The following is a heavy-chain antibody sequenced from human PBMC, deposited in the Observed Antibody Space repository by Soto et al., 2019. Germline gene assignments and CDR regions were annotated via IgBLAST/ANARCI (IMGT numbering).Heavy chain of an antibody. V-gene: IGHV4-39*01. J-gene: IGHJ6*02. Sequence: SETLSLTXTVSGGSISSSSYYWGWIRQPPGKGLEWIGSIYYSGSTYYNPSLKSRVTISVDTSKNQFSLKLSSVTAADTAVYYCARGTDSSAYYGMDVWGQGTTVTVSS. CDR1: GGSISSSSYY. CDR3: ARGTDSSAYYGMDV. D-gene: IGHD2-21*02. CDR2: IYYSGST.